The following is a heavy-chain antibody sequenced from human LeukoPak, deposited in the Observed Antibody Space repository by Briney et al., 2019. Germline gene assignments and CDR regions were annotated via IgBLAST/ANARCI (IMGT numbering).Heavy chain of an antibody. CDR3: ARVRGEGWFDP. CDR1: GFTFSSYW. J-gene: IGHJ5*02. CDR2: IKQDGSEK. Sequence: GGSLRLSCAASGFTFSSYWMSWVRQAPGKGLEWVANIKQDGSEKYYVDPVKGRFTISRDNAKNSLYLQMNSLRAEDTAVYYCARVRGEGWFDPWGQGTLVTVSS. V-gene: IGHV3-7*01. D-gene: IGHD5-12*01.